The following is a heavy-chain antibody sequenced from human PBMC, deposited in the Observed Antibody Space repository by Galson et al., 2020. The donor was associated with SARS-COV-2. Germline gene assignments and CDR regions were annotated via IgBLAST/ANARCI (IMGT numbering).Heavy chain of an antibody. J-gene: IGHJ4*02. CDR3: ARDLAVDGGGDY. Sequence: GGSLRLSCAASGFTFSSYGMHWVRQAPGKGLEWVAVICYDGSNKYYADSVKGRFTISRDNSKNTLYLQMNSLRAEDTALYYCARDLAVDGGGDYWGQGTLVTVSS. D-gene: IGHD6-19*01. V-gene: IGHV3-33*01. CDR2: ICYDGSNK. CDR1: GFTFSSYG.